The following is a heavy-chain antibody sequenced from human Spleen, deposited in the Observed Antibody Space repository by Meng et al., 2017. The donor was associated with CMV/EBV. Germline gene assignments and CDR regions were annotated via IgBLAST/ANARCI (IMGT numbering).Heavy chain of an antibody. CDR1: GYNFTGYY. CDR3: ARDSNGFPD. V-gene: IGHV1-18*04. J-gene: IGHJ4*02. CDR2: ISAYNGNT. D-gene: IGHD3-22*01. Sequence: ASVKVSCKASGYNFTGYYMHWVRQAPGQGLEWMGWISAYNGNTNYAQKLQGRVTMTTDTSTSTAYMELRSLRFDDTAVYYCARDSNGFPDWGQGTLVTVSS.